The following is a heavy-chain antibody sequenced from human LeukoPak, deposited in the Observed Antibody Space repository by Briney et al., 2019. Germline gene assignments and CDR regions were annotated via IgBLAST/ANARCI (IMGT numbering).Heavy chain of an antibody. J-gene: IGHJ3*02. V-gene: IGHV3-48*02. Sequence: GGSLRLSCAVSGFTFSRYSMNWVRQAPGKGLEWVSHISGSTSNIDYADSVKGRFTISRDNAKNSLYLQMNSLRDEDTAVYYCARDLSWAFDIWGQGTMVTVSS. CDR3: ARDLSWAFDI. CDR2: ISGSTSNI. CDR1: GFTFSRYS.